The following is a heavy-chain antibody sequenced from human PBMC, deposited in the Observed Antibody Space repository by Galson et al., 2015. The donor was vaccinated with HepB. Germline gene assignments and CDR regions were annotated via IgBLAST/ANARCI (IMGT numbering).Heavy chain of an antibody. J-gene: IGHJ4*02. Sequence: SLRLSCAASGFTFSSYSMNWVRQAPGKGLEWVSSISSSSSYIYYADSVKGRFTISRDNAKNSLYLQMNSLRAEDTAVYYCARDSGGTWIQLTEGLIDYWGQGTLVTVSS. CDR2: ISSSSSYI. CDR1: GFTFSSYS. D-gene: IGHD5-18*01. V-gene: IGHV3-21*01. CDR3: ARDSGGTWIQLTEGLIDY.